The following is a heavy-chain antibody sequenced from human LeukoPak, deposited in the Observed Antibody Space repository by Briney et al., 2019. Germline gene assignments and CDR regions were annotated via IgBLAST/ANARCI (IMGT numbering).Heavy chain of an antibody. V-gene: IGHV4-59*01. D-gene: IGHD3-3*01. CDR2: IYYSGST. CDR1: GGSFSGYY. Sequence: SETLSLTCAVYGGSFSGYYWSWIRQPPGKGLEWIGYIYYSGSTNYNPSLKSRVTISVDTSKNQFSLKLSSVTAADTAVYYCASYSNDFWSGQHYFDFWGQGTLVTVSS. J-gene: IGHJ4*02. CDR3: ASYSNDFWSGQHYFDF.